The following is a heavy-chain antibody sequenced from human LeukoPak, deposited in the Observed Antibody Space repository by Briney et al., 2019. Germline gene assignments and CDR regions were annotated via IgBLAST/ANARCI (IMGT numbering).Heavy chain of an antibody. CDR3: AREVGYCSGGSCYAVLTSHYFDY. J-gene: IGHJ4*02. D-gene: IGHD2-15*01. CDR2: IRYDGSNK. V-gene: IGHV3-30*02. CDR1: GFTFSSYG. Sequence: GGSLRLSCAASGFTFSSYGMHWVRQAPGKGLEWVTFIRYDGSNKYYADSVKGRFTISRDNSKNTLYLQMNSLRAEDTAVYYCAREVGYCSGGSCYAVLTSHYFDYWGQGTLVTVSS.